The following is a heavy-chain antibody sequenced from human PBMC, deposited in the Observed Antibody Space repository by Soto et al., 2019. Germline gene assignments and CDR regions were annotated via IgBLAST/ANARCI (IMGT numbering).Heavy chain of an antibody. CDR2: IWYDGSNK. D-gene: IGHD3-10*01. CDR3: ARESWFGELYYYYYGMDV. J-gene: IGHJ6*02. V-gene: IGHV3-33*01. CDR1: GFTFSSYG. Sequence: QVQLVESGGGVVQPGRSLRLSCAASGFTFSSYGMHWVRQAPGKGLEWVAVIWYDGSNKYYADSVKGRFTISRDNSKNTLYLQMNSLRAEDTAVYYCARESWFGELYYYYYGMDVWGQGTMVTVSS.